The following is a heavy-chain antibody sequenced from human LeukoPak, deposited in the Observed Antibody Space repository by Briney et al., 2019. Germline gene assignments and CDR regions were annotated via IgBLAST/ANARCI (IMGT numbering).Heavy chain of an antibody. D-gene: IGHD4-11*01. CDR1: GYTFTGYY. CDR3: ASSRILNYSVPRGYFDY. V-gene: IGHV1-2*02. J-gene: IGHJ4*02. CDR2: INPNSGGT. Sequence: ASVKVACKASGYTFTGYYMHWVRQAPGQGLEWMGWINPNSGGTNYAQKFQGRVTMTRDTSISTAYMELSRLRSDDTAVYYCASSRILNYSVPRGYFDYWGQGTLVTVSS.